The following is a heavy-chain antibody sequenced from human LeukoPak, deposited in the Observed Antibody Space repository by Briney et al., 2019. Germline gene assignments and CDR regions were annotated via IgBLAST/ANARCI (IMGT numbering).Heavy chain of an antibody. CDR1: GGSFSGYY. CDR3: ASRKLGNDY. Sequence: SETLSLTCAAYGGSFSGYYWSWIRQPPGKGLEWIGEINHSGSTNYNPSLKSRVTISADTSQNQLSLKLSSVTAADTAVYYCASRKLGNDYWGQGTLVTVSS. D-gene: IGHD7-27*01. CDR2: INHSGST. V-gene: IGHV4-34*01. J-gene: IGHJ4*02.